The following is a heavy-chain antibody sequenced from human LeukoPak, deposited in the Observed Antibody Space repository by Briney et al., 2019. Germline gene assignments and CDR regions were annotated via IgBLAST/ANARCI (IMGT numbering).Heavy chain of an antibody. J-gene: IGHJ4*02. CDR1: GYTFTGYY. D-gene: IGHD3-10*01. CDR3: ARGRSGELTWAFTLDS. V-gene: IGHV1-2*02. CDR2: INPNSGGT. Sequence: GASVKVSCKASGYTFTGYYMHWVRQAPGQGLEWMGWINPNSGGTKYAQKFQGRVTMTRDMSISTAYMELSRLRSGDTAVYYCARGRSGELTWAFTLDSWGQGTLVTVSS.